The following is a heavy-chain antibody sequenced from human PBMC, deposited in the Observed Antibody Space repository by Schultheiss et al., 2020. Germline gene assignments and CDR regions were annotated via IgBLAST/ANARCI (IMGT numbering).Heavy chain of an antibody. CDR1: GFTFSSYA. CDR3: ARDPWGTSCYLGY. D-gene: IGHD2-2*01. J-gene: IGHJ4*02. Sequence: GGSLRLSCAASGFTFSSYAMSWVRQAPGKGLEWVGFIRSKAYGGTTEYAASVKGRFTISRDDSKSITYLQMNSLRAEDTAVYYCARDPWGTSCYLGYWGQGTLVTVSS. V-gene: IGHV3-71*01. CDR2: IRSKAYGGTT.